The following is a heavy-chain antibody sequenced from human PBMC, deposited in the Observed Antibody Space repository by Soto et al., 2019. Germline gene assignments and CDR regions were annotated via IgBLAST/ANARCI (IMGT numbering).Heavy chain of an antibody. Sequence: PSETLSLTCTVSGGSISSYYWSWIRQPPGKGLEWIGYIYDSGSTNYNPSLKSRVTISVDSSKNQFSLRLTSVTAADTAVYYCGRYFDSSGNFYSFDYWGLGTLVTVSS. V-gene: IGHV4-59*01. D-gene: IGHD3-22*01. CDR3: GRYFDSSGNFYSFDY. J-gene: IGHJ4*02. CDR1: GGSISSYY. CDR2: IYDSGST.